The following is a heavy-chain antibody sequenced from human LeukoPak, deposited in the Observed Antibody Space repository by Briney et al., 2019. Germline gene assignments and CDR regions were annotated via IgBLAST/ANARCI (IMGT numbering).Heavy chain of an antibody. Sequence: GRSLRLSCAAYGFTFSSYGMHWVRPAPGKGLEWVAVIWHDGSNKYYADSVKGRFTISRDNSKNTLYLQMNSLRAEDTAVYYCARHGGDYNTYYFDYWGQGTLVTVSS. D-gene: IGHD4-17*01. CDR3: ARHGGDYNTYYFDY. CDR2: IWHDGSNK. CDR1: GFTFSSYG. J-gene: IGHJ4*02. V-gene: IGHV3-33*01.